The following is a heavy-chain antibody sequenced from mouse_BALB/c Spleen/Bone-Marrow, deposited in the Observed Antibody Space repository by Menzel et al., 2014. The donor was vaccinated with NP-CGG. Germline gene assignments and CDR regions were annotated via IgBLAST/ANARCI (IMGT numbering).Heavy chain of an antibody. J-gene: IGHJ2*01. CDR3: ARAVYGNFDY. V-gene: IGHV7-1*02. D-gene: IGHD2-1*01. Sequence: EVQGVESGGGLVQPGGSLRLSCATSGFTFSDFYMEWVRQPPGKRLEWIAASRNKVNDYTTEYSASVKGRFIVSRDTSQSILYLQMNALRAEDTAIYYCARAVYGNFDYWGQGTTLTVSS. CDR2: SRNKVNDYTT. CDR1: GFTFSDFY.